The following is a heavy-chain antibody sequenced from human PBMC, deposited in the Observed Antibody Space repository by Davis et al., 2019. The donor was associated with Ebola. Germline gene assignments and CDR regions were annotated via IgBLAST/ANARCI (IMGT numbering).Heavy chain of an antibody. D-gene: IGHD3-16*02. J-gene: IGHJ4*02. CDR2: IKQDGSEK. CDR3: ARDPDIVH. Sequence: GESLKISCAASGFTFSSYWMSWVRQAPGKGLEWVANIKQDGSEKYYADSVKDRFTISRDNSKNTLYLQMNSLRAEDTAVYYCARDPDIVHWGQGTLVTVSS. CDR1: GFTFSSYW. V-gene: IGHV3-7*03.